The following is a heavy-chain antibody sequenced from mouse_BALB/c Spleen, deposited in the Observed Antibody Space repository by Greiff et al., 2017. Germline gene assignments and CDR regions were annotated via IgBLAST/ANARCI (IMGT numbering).Heavy chain of an antibody. D-gene: IGHD2-4*01. CDR3: ARGRDYDGAWFAY. CDR2: ISSGGST. J-gene: IGHJ3*01. CDR1: GFTFSSYA. Sequence: EVQRVESGGGLVKPGGSLKLSCAASGFTFSSYAMSWVRQTPEKRLEWVASISSGGSTYYPDSVKGRFTISRDNARNILYLQMSSLRSEDTAMYYCARGRDYDGAWFAYWGQGTLVTVSA. V-gene: IGHV5-6-5*01.